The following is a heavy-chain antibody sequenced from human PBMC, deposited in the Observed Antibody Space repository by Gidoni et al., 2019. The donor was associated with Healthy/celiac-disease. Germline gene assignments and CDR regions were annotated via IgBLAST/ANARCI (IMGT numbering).Heavy chain of an antibody. CDR3: AKEGIDYGDYGGYFDY. CDR2: ISWNSGSI. J-gene: IGHJ4*02. D-gene: IGHD4-17*01. Sequence: EVQLVGSGGGLVQPGRSLRLSCAASGFPFDDYAMHWVRQAPGKGLEWVSGISWNSGSIGYADSVKGRFTISRDNAKNSLYLQMNSLRAEDTALYYCAKEGIDYGDYGGYFDYWGQGTLVTVSS. CDR1: GFPFDDYA. V-gene: IGHV3-9*01.